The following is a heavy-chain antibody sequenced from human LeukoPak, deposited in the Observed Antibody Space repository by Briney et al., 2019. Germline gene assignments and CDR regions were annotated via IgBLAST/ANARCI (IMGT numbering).Heavy chain of an antibody. CDR3: AKDLTYSCDY. J-gene: IGHJ4*02. Sequence: GGSLRLSCAASGFTFKTNGMHWVRQAPGKGLEWVAYIRHDGSDKYYADSVKGRFTISRDNSKNTLDLQMNSLRAEDTAPYYCAKDLTYSCDYWGQGTLVIVSS. CDR2: IRHDGSDK. D-gene: IGHD2-21*01. CDR1: GFTFKTNG. V-gene: IGHV3-30*02.